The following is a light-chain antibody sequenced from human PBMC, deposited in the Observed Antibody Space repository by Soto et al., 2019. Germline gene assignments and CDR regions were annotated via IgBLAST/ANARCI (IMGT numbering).Light chain of an antibody. V-gene: IGKV1-12*01. CDR3: QQANSFPQT. CDR1: QSISNW. J-gene: IGKJ1*01. CDR2: AAS. Sequence: DIQMTQSPSSVSAPVGDRVTITWRATQSISNWVAWYQQKPGKASKLLIYAASTLESGVPSRFSGSGFGTDFTFTISSLQPEDSATYYCQQANSFPQTFGQGTKVEIQ.